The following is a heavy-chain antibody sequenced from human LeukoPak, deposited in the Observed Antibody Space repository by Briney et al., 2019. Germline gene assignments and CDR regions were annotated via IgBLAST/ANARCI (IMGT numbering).Heavy chain of an antibody. J-gene: IGHJ3*02. CDR2: INRSGST. Sequence: PSETLSLTCAVYGGSFSGYYWSWIRQPPGKGLEWIGEINRSGSTNYNPSLKSRVTISVDTSKNQFSLKLSSVTAADTAVYYCARVDYGTDAFDIWGQGTMVTVSS. CDR3: ARVDYGTDAFDI. CDR1: GGSFSGYY. D-gene: IGHD4-17*01. V-gene: IGHV4-34*01.